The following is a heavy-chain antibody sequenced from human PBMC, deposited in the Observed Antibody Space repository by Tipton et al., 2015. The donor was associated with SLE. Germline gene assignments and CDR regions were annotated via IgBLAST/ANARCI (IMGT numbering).Heavy chain of an antibody. V-gene: IGHV3-9*01. Sequence: SLRLSCAASGFTFDDYAMHWVRQAPGKGLEWVSGISWNSGSIGYADSVKGRFTISRDNAKNSLYLQMNSLRPEDTALYYCAKDIGYTATTPGDIWGQGTMVTVSS. CDR2: ISWNSGSI. D-gene: IGHD5-18*01. J-gene: IGHJ3*02. CDR3: AKDIGYTATTPGDI. CDR1: GFTFDDYA.